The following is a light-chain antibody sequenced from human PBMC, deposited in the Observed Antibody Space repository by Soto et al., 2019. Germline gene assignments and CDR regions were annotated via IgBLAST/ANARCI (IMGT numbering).Light chain of an antibody. CDR2: GAS. CDR3: QQYNNWWT. Sequence: EIVLTQSPATLSLSPGARAPLSCRASQSVGRYLAWYQQKLGQAPRLLIYGASTRATGIPARFSGSGSGTEFTLTINSLQSEDFAVYYCQQYNNWWTFGQGTKVDIK. CDR1: QSVGRY. J-gene: IGKJ1*01. V-gene: IGKV3-15*01.